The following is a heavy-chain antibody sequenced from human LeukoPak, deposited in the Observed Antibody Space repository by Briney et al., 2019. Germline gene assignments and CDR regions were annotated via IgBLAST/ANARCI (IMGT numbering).Heavy chain of an antibody. CDR3: AKDFRIGYSAHFDY. V-gene: IGHV3-23*01. J-gene: IGHJ4*02. CDR1: GFTFRNHA. D-gene: IGHD2-21*01. Sequence: GGSLRLSCVGSGFTFRNHAMSWVRQAPEKGLEFVSGIYENGGTTYYADSVKGRFSISRDNSKNTLYLQMDSLRGEDTAVYYCAKDFRIGYSAHFDYWGQGALVTVSS. CDR2: IYENGGTT.